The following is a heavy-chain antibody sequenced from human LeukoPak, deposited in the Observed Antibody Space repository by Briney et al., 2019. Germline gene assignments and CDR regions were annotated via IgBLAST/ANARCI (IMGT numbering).Heavy chain of an antibody. Sequence: GGSLRLSCAASGFTFSSYAMTWVRQAPGKGLEWVSAISGSGGSTYYADSVKGRFTISRDNSKNTLYLQMNSLRAEGTAVYYCAKDLTLYGSGPYYYYGMDVWGQGTTVTVSS. CDR1: GFTFSSYA. D-gene: IGHD3-10*01. CDR3: AKDLTLYGSGPYYYYGMDV. J-gene: IGHJ6*02. CDR2: ISGSGGST. V-gene: IGHV3-23*01.